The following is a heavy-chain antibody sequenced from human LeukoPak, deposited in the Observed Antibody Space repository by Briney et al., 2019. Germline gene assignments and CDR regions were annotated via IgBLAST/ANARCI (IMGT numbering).Heavy chain of an antibody. Sequence: GGSLRLSCAASGFPFSTYAMTWVRQAPGKGLEWVAVIWSDGTNKYYADSVKGRFAISRDDSKNMVYLQMNSLRVEDTAVYYCAKDIERGFDYTNSLDYWGQGTLVTVSS. D-gene: IGHD4-11*01. CDR3: AKDIERGFDYTNSLDY. V-gene: IGHV3-33*06. J-gene: IGHJ4*02. CDR1: GFPFSTYA. CDR2: IWSDGTNK.